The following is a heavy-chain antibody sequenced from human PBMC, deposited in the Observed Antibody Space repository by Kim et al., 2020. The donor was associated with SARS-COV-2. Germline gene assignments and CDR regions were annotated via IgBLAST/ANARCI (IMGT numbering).Heavy chain of an antibody. V-gene: IGHV3-23*01. CDR3: AKGVSWAKTDAFAL. CDR2: ISGNDDST. D-gene: IGHD3-16*01. Sequence: GGSLKLSCEASGFIFNTYAMTWVRQAPGKGLEWVSSISGNDDSTYYADSVKSRVTISRDNSKATLSPQMTSLRVEDTAIYYCAKGVSWAKTDAFALWGQGTMVTVSS. J-gene: IGHJ3*01. CDR1: GFIFNTYA.